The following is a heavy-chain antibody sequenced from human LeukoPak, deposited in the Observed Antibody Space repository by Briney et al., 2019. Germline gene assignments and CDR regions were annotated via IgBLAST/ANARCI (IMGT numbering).Heavy chain of an antibody. V-gene: IGHV3-7*01. J-gene: IGHJ4*02. CDR3: VIPYHSYFDY. CDR1: EFTFSIYA. CDR2: IKQDGSEK. Sequence: GGSLRLSCAASEFTFSIYAMSWVRQAPGKGLEWVANIKQDGSEKYYVDSVKGRFTISRDNSKNSLYLQMNSLRAEDTAVYYCVIPYHSYFDYWGQGTLVTVSS. D-gene: IGHD1-14*01.